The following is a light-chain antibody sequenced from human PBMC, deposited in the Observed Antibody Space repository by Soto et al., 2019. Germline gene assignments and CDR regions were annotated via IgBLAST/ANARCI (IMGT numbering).Light chain of an antibody. Sequence: QFVLTQPPSVSEAPRQRVTISCSGSSSNIGNNAVNLYQQLQGKAPKLLIYYDDLLPSGVSDRFSGSKSGTSASLAISGLQSEEEADYYCAAWDDSLNGYVFGTGTKLTVL. CDR2: YDD. J-gene: IGLJ1*01. CDR1: SSNIGNNA. V-gene: IGLV1-36*01. CDR3: AAWDDSLNGYV.